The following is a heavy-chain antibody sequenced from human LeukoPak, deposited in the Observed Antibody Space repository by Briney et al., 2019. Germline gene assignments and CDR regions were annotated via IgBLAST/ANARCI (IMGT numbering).Heavy chain of an antibody. J-gene: IGHJ5*02. Sequence: ASVKVSCKASGYTFTSYYMHWVRQATGQGLEWMGWMNPNSGNTAYAQKFQGRVTMTRNTSISTAYMELTSLRSDDTAVYYCARDGSGTYYSFYNWFDPWGRGTLVTVSS. CDR2: MNPNSGNT. CDR1: GYTFTSYY. CDR3: ARDGSGTYYSFYNWFDP. D-gene: IGHD3-10*01. V-gene: IGHV1-8*02.